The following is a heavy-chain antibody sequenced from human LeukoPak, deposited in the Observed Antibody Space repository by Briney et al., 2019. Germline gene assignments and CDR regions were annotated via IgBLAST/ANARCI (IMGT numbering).Heavy chain of an antibody. J-gene: IGHJ5*02. CDR3: ARGARNDP. Sequence: ASVTVSCKTSGYPFTTYEINWVRQAAGQGLEGMGWVHPNSGNTAYAQKFQGRVTMTRDTSISTAYMELCGLRSDDTAVYFCARGARNDPWGQGTLVTVSS. CDR1: GYPFTTYE. V-gene: IGHV1-8*01. CDR2: VHPNSGNT.